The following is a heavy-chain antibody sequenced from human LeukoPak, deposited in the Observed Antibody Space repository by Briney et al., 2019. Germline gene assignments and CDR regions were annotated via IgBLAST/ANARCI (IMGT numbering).Heavy chain of an antibody. CDR1: GGSFSGYY. D-gene: IGHD3-10*01. Sequence: SETLSLTCAVYGGSFSGYYWSWIRQPPGKGLEWIGEINHSGSTNYNPSLKSRVTISVDTSKNQFSLKLSSVTAADTAVYYCARSGRARPTVRGRRDPEFDYWGQGTLVTVSS. V-gene: IGHV4-34*01. CDR2: INHSGST. CDR3: ARSGRARPTVRGRRDPEFDY. J-gene: IGHJ4*02.